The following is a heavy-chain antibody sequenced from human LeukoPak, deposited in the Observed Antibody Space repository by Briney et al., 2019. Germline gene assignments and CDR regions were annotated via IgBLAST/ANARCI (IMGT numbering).Heavy chain of an antibody. D-gene: IGHD5-12*01. Sequence: GASVKVSCKASGYTFTSYYMHWVRQAPGKGLEWMGGFDPEDGETIYAQKFQGRVTMTEDTSTDTAYMELSSLRSEDTAVYYCATVAVGQWLPLFYWGQGTLVTVSS. V-gene: IGHV1-24*01. CDR3: ATVAVGQWLPLFY. J-gene: IGHJ4*02. CDR1: GYTFTSYY. CDR2: FDPEDGET.